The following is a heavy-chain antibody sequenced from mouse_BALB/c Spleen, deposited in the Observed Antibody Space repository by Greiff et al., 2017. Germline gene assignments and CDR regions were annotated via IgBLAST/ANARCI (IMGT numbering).Heavy chain of an antibody. Sequence: EVQGVESGGGLVQPGGSLKLSCAASGFTFSSYTMSWVRQTPEKRLEWVAYISNGGGSTYYPDTVKGRFTISRDNAKNTLYLQMSSLKSEDTAMYYCARHYYGYDAMDYWGQGTSVTVSA. CDR2: ISNGGGST. CDR1: GFTFSSYT. D-gene: IGHD1-2*01. V-gene: IGHV5-12-2*01. J-gene: IGHJ4*01. CDR3: ARHYYGYDAMDY.